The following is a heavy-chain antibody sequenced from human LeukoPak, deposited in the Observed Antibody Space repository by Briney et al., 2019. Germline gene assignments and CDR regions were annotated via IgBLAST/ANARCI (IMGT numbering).Heavy chain of an antibody. CDR3: AKDQSRTMVRLMDV. Sequence: PGGSLRLSCAASGFTFSSYAMSWVRQAPGKGLEWVSAISGSGGSTYYADSVKGRFTISRDNSKNTLYLQMNSLRAEDTAVYYCAKDQSRTMVRLMDVWGQGTTVTVSS. CDR2: ISGSGGST. J-gene: IGHJ6*02. D-gene: IGHD3-10*01. V-gene: IGHV3-23*01. CDR1: GFTFSSYA.